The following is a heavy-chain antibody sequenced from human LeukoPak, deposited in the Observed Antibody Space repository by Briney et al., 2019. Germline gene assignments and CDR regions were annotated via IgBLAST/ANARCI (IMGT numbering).Heavy chain of an antibody. J-gene: IGHJ4*02. CDR2: IHYSGAT. Sequence: SETLSLTCVVYGGSFSGYYWTWIRQPPGKGLEWIGEIHYSGATSYKPSLKSRVTISGDTTKNHVSLNLRSVPAADTAVYYCARGRLDGYYFDYWGQGALATVSS. D-gene: IGHD1-1*01. CDR1: GGSFSGYY. CDR3: ARGRLDGYYFDY. V-gene: IGHV4-34*01.